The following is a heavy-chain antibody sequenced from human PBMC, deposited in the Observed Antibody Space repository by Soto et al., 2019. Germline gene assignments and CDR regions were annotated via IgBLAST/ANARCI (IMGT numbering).Heavy chain of an antibody. CDR1: GYTFTSYG. CDR2: ISAYNGNT. D-gene: IGHD2-15*01. CDR3: ARDPHIVVVVAASPNNWFDP. J-gene: IGHJ5*02. Sequence: QVQLVQSGAEVKKPGASVKVSCKASGYTFTSYGISWVQQAPGQGLEWMGWISAYNGNTNYAQKLQGRVTMTTDTSTSTAYMELRSLRSDDTAVYYCARDPHIVVVVAASPNNWFDPWGQGTLVTVSS. V-gene: IGHV1-18*01.